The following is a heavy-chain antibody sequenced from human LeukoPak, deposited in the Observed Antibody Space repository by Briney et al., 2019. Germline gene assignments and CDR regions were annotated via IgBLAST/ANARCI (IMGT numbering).Heavy chain of an antibody. CDR3: ARMPSITRGYFDY. V-gene: IGHV4-39*01. CDR2: IYYTGSP. J-gene: IGHJ4*02. D-gene: IGHD3-10*01. CDR1: GDSIRSGDSY. Sequence: SETLSLTCSVSGDSIRSGDSYWGWIRQSPWTGLEWIGSIYYTGSPYYSPSLNSRRVTISVDTSKNQFSLKLSSVTAADTAVYYCARMPSITRGYFDYWGQGTLVTVSS.